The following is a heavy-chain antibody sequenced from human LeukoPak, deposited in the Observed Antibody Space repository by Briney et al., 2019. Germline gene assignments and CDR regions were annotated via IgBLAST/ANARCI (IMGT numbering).Heavy chain of an antibody. CDR1: GYTFTAYY. CDR3: ARGATGDQGEFDY. D-gene: IGHD7-27*01. CDR2: ITPNSGGT. Sequence: GASVKVSCKASGYTFTAYYMHWVRQAPGQGLEWMGWITPNSGGTKYARRFQGRVTMTRDTSISTAYMELSGLRSDDTAVYYCARGATGDQGEFDYWGQGTLVTVSS. J-gene: IGHJ4*02. V-gene: IGHV1-2*02.